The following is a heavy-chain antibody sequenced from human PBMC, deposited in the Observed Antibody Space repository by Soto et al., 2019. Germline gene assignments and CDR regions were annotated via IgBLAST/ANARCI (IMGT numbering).Heavy chain of an antibody. D-gene: IGHD3-3*01. CDR2: IWYDGSNK. V-gene: IGHV3-33*01. J-gene: IGHJ6*03. Sequence: GGSLRLSCAASGFTFSSYGMHWVRQAPGKGLEWVAVIWYDGSNKYYADSVRGRFTISRDNSKNTLYLQMNSLRAEDTAVYYCARDARSYYDFWSGYYYMDVWGKGTTVTVSS. CDR3: ARDARSYYDFWSGYYYMDV. CDR1: GFTFSSYG.